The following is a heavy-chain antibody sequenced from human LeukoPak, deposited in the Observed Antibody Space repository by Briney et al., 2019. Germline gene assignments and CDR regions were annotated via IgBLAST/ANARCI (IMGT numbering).Heavy chain of an antibody. D-gene: IGHD4-11*01. CDR2: VGISSGNT. Sequence: PGRSLRLSCAASGFTFSSYAMHGVRQAPGKGLEWISYVGISSGNTKYADSVKGRFTISGDSAKNSVYLQMNNLRVEDTALYYCARDHNYAVDNWGEGTLVTVCS. CDR3: ARDHNYAVDN. J-gene: IGHJ4*02. V-gene: IGHV3-48*04. CDR1: GFTFSSYA.